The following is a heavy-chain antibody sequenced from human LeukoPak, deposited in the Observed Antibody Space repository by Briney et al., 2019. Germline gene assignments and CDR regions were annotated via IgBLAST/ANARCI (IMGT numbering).Heavy chain of an antibody. D-gene: IGHD2-15*01. CDR3: ARDVGQYCSGGSCYPLDY. J-gene: IGHJ4*02. V-gene: IGHV1-18*04. Sequence: ASVKVSCKTSGYTFTSYGISWVRQAPGQGLEWMGWINPNNGNTDYVQRLQGRLTVTKDTSTSTAYMELRSLRSDDTALYYCARDVGQYCSGGSCYPLDYWGQGTLVTVSS. CDR2: INPNNGNT. CDR1: GYTFTSYG.